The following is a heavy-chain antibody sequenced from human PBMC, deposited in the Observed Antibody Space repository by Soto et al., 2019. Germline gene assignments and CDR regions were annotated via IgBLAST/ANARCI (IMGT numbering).Heavy chain of an antibody. D-gene: IGHD3-3*01. V-gene: IGHV4-34*01. CDR1: GGSFSGYY. J-gene: IGHJ2*01. CDR3: ARGQLRADFWSGFYSRYFDL. Sequence: QVQLQQWGAGLLKPSETLSLTCGVYGGSFSGYYWSWIRQPPGGGLEWIGDINHSGRTNYSPSLRSRVSISLDTSADHFSLRLSAVTAADTAGYYCARGQLRADFWSGFYSRYFDLWGRGSLVTVSS. CDR2: INHSGRT.